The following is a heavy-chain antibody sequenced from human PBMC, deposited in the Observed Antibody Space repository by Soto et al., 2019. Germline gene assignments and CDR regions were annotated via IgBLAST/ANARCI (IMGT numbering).Heavy chain of an antibody. D-gene: IGHD2-15*01. CDR2: INPDNGNT. CDR1: GYTFTRYT. CDR3: ARGIATGQLDP. V-gene: IGHV1-3*01. Sequence: QVQLVQSGAEVKKPGASVKISCKASGYTFTRYTMNWVRQAPGQWLEWMGWINPDNGNTKSSQKFQDRVMITRDTSASTAYMDLSSLRSEDTAVYYCARGIATGQLDPWGQGTLVTVSS. J-gene: IGHJ5*02.